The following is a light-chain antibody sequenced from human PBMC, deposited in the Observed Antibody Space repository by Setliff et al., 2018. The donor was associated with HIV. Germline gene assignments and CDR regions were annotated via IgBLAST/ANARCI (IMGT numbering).Light chain of an antibody. J-gene: IGLJ1*01. CDR3: CSYAGSTLFV. CDR2: DVS. CDR1: SSDVGAYNY. Sequence: QSALTQPRSVSGSPGQSVTLSCTGSSSDVGAYNYVSWYQQYPGKAPKLIIYDVSKRPSGVPDRFSGSKSGDTASLTISGLQSEDEADYYCCSYAGSTLFVLGPGTKVTVL. V-gene: IGLV2-11*01.